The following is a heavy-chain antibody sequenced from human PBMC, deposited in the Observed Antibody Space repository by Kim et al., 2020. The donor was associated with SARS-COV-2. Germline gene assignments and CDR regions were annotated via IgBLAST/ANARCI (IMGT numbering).Heavy chain of an antibody. Sequence: SETLSLTCTVSGGSISSYYWSWIRQPAGKGLEWIGRIYTSGSTNYNPSLKSRVTMSVDTSKNQFSLKLSSVTAADTAVYYCASSAVTIGDYYYYGMDVWGQGTTVTVSS. J-gene: IGHJ6*02. V-gene: IGHV4-4*07. D-gene: IGHD4-17*01. CDR2: IYTSGST. CDR3: ASSAVTIGDYYYYGMDV. CDR1: GGSISSYY.